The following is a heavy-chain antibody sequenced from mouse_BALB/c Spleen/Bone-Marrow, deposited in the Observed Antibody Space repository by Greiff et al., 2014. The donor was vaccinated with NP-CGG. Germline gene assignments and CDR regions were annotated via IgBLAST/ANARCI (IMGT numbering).Heavy chain of an antibody. Sequence: EVKLQESGPELVKPGASVKIFCKASGYTFTDYNMHWVKQSHGKSLEWIVYIYPHNGGNGYNQKFKNKAALTVDSSSSTAYMELRSLTSEDSAVYYCARSRGTTATTYYFDYWGQGTTLTVSS. J-gene: IGHJ2*01. CDR3: ARSRGTTATTYYFDY. D-gene: IGHD1-2*01. CDR1: GYTFTDYN. V-gene: IGHV1S29*02. CDR2: IYPHNGGN.